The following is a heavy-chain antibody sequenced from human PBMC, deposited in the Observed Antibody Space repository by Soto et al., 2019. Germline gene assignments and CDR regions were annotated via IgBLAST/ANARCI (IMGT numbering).Heavy chain of an antibody. CDR3: ARDIKSVGPRANAAFDV. V-gene: IGHV1-3*01. CDR2: LNPDTGNT. CDR1: GFTFSDKL. Sequence: QAQLVQSGAELKKPGASVNISCTASGFTFSDKLINWVRQVPGQGLEWMGWLNPDTGNTRYSETFQGRVTISRHPSASIAYLELSGLENEDTALYFCARDIKSVGPRANAAFDVWGQATMITVPS. J-gene: IGHJ3*01.